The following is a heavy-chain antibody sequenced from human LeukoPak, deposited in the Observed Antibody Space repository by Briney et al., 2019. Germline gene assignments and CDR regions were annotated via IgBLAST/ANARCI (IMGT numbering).Heavy chain of an antibody. CDR2: IYHSGST. V-gene: IGHV4-4*02. CDR3: ASQSWGTSSWYLGY. J-gene: IGHJ4*02. CDR1: GGSISSPNW. Sequence: PSGTLSLTCAVSGGSISSPNWWTWVRQPPGKGLEWIGEIYHSGSTSYNPSLKSRVTVSIDKSKNQFSLKLSSVTAADTAVYYCASQSWGTSSWYLGYWGQGTLVTVSS. D-gene: IGHD6-13*01.